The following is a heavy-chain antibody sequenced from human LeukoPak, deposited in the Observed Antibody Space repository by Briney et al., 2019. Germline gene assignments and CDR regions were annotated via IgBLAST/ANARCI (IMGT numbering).Heavy chain of an antibody. V-gene: IGHV3-30*02. CDR2: IRYDGSNK. CDR1: GFTSSSYG. J-gene: IGHJ4*02. Sequence: GGSLRLSCAASGFTSSSYGMHWVRQAPGKGLEWVAFIRYDGSNKYYADSVKGRFTISRDNSKNTLYLQMNSLRAEDTAVYYCAKTMSPYYYDSSGFWGQGTLVTVSS. CDR3: AKTMSPYYYDSSGF. D-gene: IGHD3-22*01.